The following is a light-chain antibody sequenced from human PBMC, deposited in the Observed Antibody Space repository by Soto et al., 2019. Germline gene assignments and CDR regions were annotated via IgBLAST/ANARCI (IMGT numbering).Light chain of an antibody. CDR1: QSISNW. Sequence: DIQMTQSPSTLPASVGDRVTITCRASQSISNWLAWYQQEPGKAPKLLIYAASSLQSGVPSRFSGSGSGTDFTLTISSLQPEDFATYYCQQSYSTPYTFGQGTKVDIK. J-gene: IGKJ2*01. CDR3: QQSYSTPYT. V-gene: IGKV1-39*01. CDR2: AAS.